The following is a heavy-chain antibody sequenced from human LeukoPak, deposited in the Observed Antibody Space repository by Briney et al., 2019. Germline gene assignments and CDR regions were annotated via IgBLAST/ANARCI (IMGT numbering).Heavy chain of an antibody. D-gene: IGHD3-10*01. Sequence: SETLSLTCTVSGGSISSYYWSWIRQPAGKGLEWIGRIYTSGSTNYNPSLKSRVTMSVDTSKNQFSLKLSSVTAADTAVYYCARDPLTMVRGVHYYYYYGMDVWDQGTTVTVSS. V-gene: IGHV4-4*07. CDR3: ARDPLTMVRGVHYYYYYGMDV. CDR1: GGSISSYY. J-gene: IGHJ6*02. CDR2: IYTSGST.